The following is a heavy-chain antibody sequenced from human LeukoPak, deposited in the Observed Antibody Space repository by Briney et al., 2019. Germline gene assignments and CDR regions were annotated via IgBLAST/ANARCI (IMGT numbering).Heavy chain of an antibody. J-gene: IGHJ4*02. CDR3: ARASVLGPNTDY. Sequence: GGSLRLSCAASGFSFSDYWMSWVRQTPGKGLEWVASIEQDGSEKNYVDSVEGRFTISRDNAKNSLYLQMNNLRADDTAVYYCARASVLGPNTDYWGQGTLVTVSS. V-gene: IGHV3-7*01. CDR1: GFSFSDYW. D-gene: IGHD2-2*01. CDR2: IEQDGSEK.